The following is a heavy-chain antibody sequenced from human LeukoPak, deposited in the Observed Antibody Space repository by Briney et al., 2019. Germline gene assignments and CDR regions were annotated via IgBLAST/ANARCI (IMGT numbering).Heavy chain of an antibody. CDR2: INPNNGDT. V-gene: IGHV1-2*02. D-gene: IGHD3-3*02. J-gene: IGHJ4*02. CDR3: ASYPRSVSTPPFDY. CDR1: GGTFSSYT. Sequence: ASVKVSCKASGGTFSSYTISWVRQAPGQGLEWMGWINPNNGDTKYAQSFLGRVIMTRDTSTTTAYMELSSLRSDDTAVYFCASYPRSVSTPPFDYWGQGTLVIVSS.